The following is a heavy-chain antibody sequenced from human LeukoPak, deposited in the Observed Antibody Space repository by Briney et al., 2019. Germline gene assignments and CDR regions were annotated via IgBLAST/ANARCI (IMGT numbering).Heavy chain of an antibody. CDR2: VYYSGRT. D-gene: IGHD3-9*01. Sequence: SESLSLPCTVSGGSISSYYWRWIRQPPGKGLVGIGYVYYSGRTNYNPSLKSQVNISVDTSKNQFSLKLSSVTAADTAVYYCARVFYDILSPGVGFDIGGQGTMVTVSS. J-gene: IGHJ3*02. V-gene: IGHV4-59*01. CDR1: GGSISSYY. CDR3: ARVFYDILSPGVGFDI.